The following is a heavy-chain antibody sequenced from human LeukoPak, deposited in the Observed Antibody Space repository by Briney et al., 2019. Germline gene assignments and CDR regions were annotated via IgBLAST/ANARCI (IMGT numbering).Heavy chain of an antibody. D-gene: IGHD3-3*01. Sequence: PGTSLRLSCAASGFTFSSWAMHWVRQAPGKGLEWVAVISSDGSNKYYADSVKGRFTISRDSSKNTLYLQMNSLRAEDTAVYYCASEIIFGSFDYWGQGTLVTVSS. CDR2: ISSDGSNK. CDR1: GFTFSSWA. V-gene: IGHV3-30*04. J-gene: IGHJ4*02. CDR3: ASEIIFGSFDY.